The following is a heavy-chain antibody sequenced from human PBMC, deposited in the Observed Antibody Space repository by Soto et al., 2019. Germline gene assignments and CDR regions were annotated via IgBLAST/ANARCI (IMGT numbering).Heavy chain of an antibody. CDR2: ISSSSSYI. CDR3: ARGYQEGIVVVPADSDY. D-gene: IGHD2-2*01. Sequence: GGSLRLSCAASGFTFSSYSMNWVRQAPGKGLEWVSSISSSSSYIYYADSVKGRFTISRDNAKNSLYLQMNSLRAEDTAVYYCARGYQEGIVVVPADSDYWGQGTLVTVSS. V-gene: IGHV3-21*01. J-gene: IGHJ4*02. CDR1: GFTFSSYS.